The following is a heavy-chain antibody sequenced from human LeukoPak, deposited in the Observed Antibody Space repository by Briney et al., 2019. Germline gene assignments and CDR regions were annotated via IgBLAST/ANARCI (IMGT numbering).Heavy chain of an antibody. Sequence: ASETLSLTCAVYGGSFSGYYWSWIRQPPGKGLEWIGEINHSGSTNYNPSLKSRVTISVDTSKNQFSLKLSSVTAADTAVYYCARVRYWGQGTLVTVSS. CDR2: INHSGST. CDR3: ARVRY. CDR1: GGSFSGYY. J-gene: IGHJ4*02. V-gene: IGHV4-34*01.